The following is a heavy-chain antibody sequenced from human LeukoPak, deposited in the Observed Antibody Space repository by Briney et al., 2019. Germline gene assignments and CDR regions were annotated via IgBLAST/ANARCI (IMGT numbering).Heavy chain of an antibody. J-gene: IGHJ4*02. CDR1: GFTFSDYY. D-gene: IGHD6-13*01. CDR3: ATEAAAGINY. Sequence: GGSLRLSCAASGFTFSDYYMSWIRQAPGKGLEWVSYISSSSTNIYYSDSVKGRFTISRDNSKNTLYLQMNSLRAEDTAVYYCATEAAAGINYWGQGTLVTVSS. CDR2: ISSSSTNI. V-gene: IGHV3-11*04.